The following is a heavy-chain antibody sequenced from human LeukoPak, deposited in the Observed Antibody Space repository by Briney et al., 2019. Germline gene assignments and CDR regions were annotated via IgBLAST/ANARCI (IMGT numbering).Heavy chain of an antibody. J-gene: IGHJ4*02. CDR2: IYYSGST. V-gene: IGHV4-59*01. CDR1: GGSISTYY. D-gene: IGHD3-22*01. Sequence: SETLSLTCTVSGGSISTYYWSWIRQPPGKGLEWIGYIYYSGSTNYNPSLKSRVTISVDTSKNQFSLNLTSLTAADTAVYYCATGNSSGYYYLPQAKLYWGQGTLVTVSS. CDR3: ATGNSSGYYYLPQAKLY.